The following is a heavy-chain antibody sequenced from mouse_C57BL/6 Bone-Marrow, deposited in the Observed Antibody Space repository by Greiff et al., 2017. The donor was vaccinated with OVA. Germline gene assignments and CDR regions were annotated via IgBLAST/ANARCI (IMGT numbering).Heavy chain of an antibody. Sequence: VHVKQSGAELVRPGASVKLSCTASGFNIKDDYMHWVKQRPEQGLEWIGWIDPENGDTEYASKFQGKATITADTSSNTAYLQLSSLTSEDTAVYYCTGKMYFDYWGQGTTLTVSS. CDR2: IDPENGDT. CDR1: GFNIKDDY. CDR3: TGKMYFDY. J-gene: IGHJ2*01. V-gene: IGHV14-4*01.